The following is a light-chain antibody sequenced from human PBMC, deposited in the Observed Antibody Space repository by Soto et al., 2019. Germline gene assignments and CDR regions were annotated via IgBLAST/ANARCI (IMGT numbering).Light chain of an antibody. CDR3: ASVATGGSYV. J-gene: IGLJ1*01. CDR2: DVS. V-gene: IGLV2-14*03. Sequence: QSALTQPASVSGSPGQSITISCTGTTSDVGGYNYVSWYQHLQGNAPKLIIYDVSHRPSGVSSRFAGSKSANTASLTISGLQAEDEADFYLASVATGGSYVFGTGTKVTVL. CDR1: TSDVGGYNY.